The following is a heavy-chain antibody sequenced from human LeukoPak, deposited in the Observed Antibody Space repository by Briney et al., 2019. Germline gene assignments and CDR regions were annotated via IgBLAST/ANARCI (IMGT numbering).Heavy chain of an antibody. CDR1: GFTFSNYW. V-gene: IGHV3-74*01. Sequence: SGGSLRLSCAASGFTFSNYWMHWVRLAPGKGPMWVSRISTDGRFTSYADSVKGRFTISRDNAENTLYLHMSSLRAEDTALYYCARVFLHSPNCPGCWGQGTLVTVSS. J-gene: IGHJ4*02. CDR2: ISTDGRFT. CDR3: ARVFLHSPNCPGC. D-gene: IGHD1-1*01.